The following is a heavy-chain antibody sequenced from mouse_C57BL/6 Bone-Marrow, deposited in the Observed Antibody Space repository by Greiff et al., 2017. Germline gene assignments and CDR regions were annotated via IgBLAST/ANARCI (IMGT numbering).Heavy chain of an antibody. CDR3: ASSTMSTTTGYYFDY. D-gene: IGHD2-2*01. V-gene: IGHV1-55*01. CDR2: IYPGSGST. CDR1: GYTFTSYW. Sequence: QVQLQQPGAELVKPGASVKMSCKASGYTFTSYWITWVKQRPGQGLEWIGDIYPGSGSTNYNEKFKSKATMTVDTSSSTAYMQLSRLTSEDSEVYYCASSTMSTTTGYYFDYWGQGTTLTVSS. J-gene: IGHJ2*01.